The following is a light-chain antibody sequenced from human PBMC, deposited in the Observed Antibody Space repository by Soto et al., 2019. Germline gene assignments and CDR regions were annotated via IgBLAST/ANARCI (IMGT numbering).Light chain of an antibody. J-gene: IGKJ4*01. CDR2: AAS. CDR3: QQVNSYPQLT. Sequence: DIQLTQSPSFLSASVGDRVTITCRASQGISTYLAWHQQKPGQAPRLLIYAASALQSGVPSRFSGSGSGTEFTLTISSLQPEDFATYYCQQVNSYPQLTFGRGTKLEIK. CDR1: QGISTY. V-gene: IGKV1-9*01.